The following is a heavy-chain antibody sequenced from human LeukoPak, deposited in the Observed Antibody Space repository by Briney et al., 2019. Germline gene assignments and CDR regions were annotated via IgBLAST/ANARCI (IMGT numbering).Heavy chain of an antibody. D-gene: IGHD2-21*01. CDR1: GGSISSYY. J-gene: IGHJ5*02. CDR3: SSGRIDNWFDH. Sequence: SETLSLTCTVSGGSISSYYWSWIRQPPGKGLERIGYIYYSGSTTYNPSLKSRVTISVEKYNNQFSLQLSTMIAADTAVYYYSSGRIDNWFDHWGQGTLVTVSS. CDR2: IYYSGST. V-gene: IGHV4-59*01.